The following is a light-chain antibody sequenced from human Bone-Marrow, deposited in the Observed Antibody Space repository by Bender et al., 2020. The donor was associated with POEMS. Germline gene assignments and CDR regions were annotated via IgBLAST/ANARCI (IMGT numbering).Light chain of an antibody. Sequence: QAGLTQPPSVSKALRQTATLTCIGNTNNIGDQGAAWLQQHQGHPPKLLFYRNNNRPSGVSERLVASRSGNIASLTITGLGPEDEADYYCSTWDNSINVWVFGGGTMVTVL. J-gene: IGLJ3*02. CDR1: TNNIGDQG. CDR3: STWDNSINVWV. CDR2: RNN. V-gene: IGLV10-54*01.